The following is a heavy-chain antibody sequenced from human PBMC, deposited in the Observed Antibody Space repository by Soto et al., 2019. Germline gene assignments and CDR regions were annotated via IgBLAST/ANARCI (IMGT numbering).Heavy chain of an antibody. D-gene: IGHD2-8*01. V-gene: IGHV2-5*02. CDR2: VYWDDDK. J-gene: IGHJ3*02. Sequence: QITLKESGPTLVKPTQTLTLTCTFSGFSLSTSGLGVGWIRKPPGKALVWLALVYWDDDKRYRPSLNSRLTITKDTTKNQVVLTMTNMHPVDTARNYCVLRYCTTGVCYAFDIWGQGTMVTVSS. CDR3: VLRYCTTGVCYAFDI. CDR1: GFSLSTSGLG.